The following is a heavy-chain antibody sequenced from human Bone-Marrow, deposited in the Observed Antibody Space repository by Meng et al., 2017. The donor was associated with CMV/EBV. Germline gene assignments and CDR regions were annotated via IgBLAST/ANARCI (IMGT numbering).Heavy chain of an antibody. J-gene: IGHJ2*01. D-gene: IGHD1-26*01. Sequence: VASGFTFSSCAMTWVRQAPEKGLEWVSTINIGGGSTYYPDSVKGRFTISRDNSKNTLYLQMNGLRAEDTGVYYCAKYVGPTFWYFDLWGRGTLVTVSS. CDR1: GFTFSSCA. V-gene: IGHV3-23*01. CDR3: AKYVGPTFWYFDL. CDR2: INIGGGST.